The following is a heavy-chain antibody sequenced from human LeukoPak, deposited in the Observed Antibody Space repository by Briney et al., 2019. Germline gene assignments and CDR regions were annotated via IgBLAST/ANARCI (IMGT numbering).Heavy chain of an antibody. Sequence: GGSLRLSCVVSGLMFRNYGMHWVRQAPGKGLEWVAVIYYDGSNQYYVDSVKGRFTVSRDNAKNTLYLQMDSLRAEDTAVYYCATDRNSGKYYDYWGQGTLVTVSS. V-gene: IGHV3-33*01. CDR2: IYYDGSNQ. CDR3: ATDRNSGKYYDY. CDR1: GLMFRNYG. J-gene: IGHJ4*02. D-gene: IGHD1-26*01.